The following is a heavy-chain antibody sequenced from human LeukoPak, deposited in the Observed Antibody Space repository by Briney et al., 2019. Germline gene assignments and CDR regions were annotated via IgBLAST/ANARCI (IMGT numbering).Heavy chain of an antibody. V-gene: IGHV5-51*01. Sequence: GESLKISCKGSGYSFSNYWIAWVRQMPGKGLEWMGIIYPGDSDIRYSPSFQGQVTISADKSISTAYLQWSSLKASDTAMYYCARYTTGDFDYWGQGTLVTVSS. D-gene: IGHD1-1*01. CDR2: IYPGDSDI. CDR1: GYSFSNYW. J-gene: IGHJ4*02. CDR3: ARYTTGDFDY.